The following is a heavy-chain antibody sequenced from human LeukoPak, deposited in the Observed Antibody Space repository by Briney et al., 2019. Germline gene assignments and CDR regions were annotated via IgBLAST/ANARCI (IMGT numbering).Heavy chain of an antibody. J-gene: IGHJ4*02. CDR2: ISSSGSTI. CDR3: ARSHRMATIPAHFDY. V-gene: IGHV3-11*01. CDR1: GFTFSDYY. Sequence: GGSLRLSCAASGFTFSDYYMSWIRQAPGKGLEWVSYISSSGSTIYYADSVKGRFTISRDNAKNSLYLQMNSLRAEDTAVYYRARSHRMATIPAHFDYWGQGTLVTVSS. D-gene: IGHD5-24*01.